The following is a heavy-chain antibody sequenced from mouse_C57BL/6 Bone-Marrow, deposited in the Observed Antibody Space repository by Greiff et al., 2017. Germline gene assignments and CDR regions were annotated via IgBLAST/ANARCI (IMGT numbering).Heavy chain of an antibody. J-gene: IGHJ1*03. Sequence: QVQLQQSGAELVKPGASVKISCKASGYAFSSYWMNWVKQRPGKGLEWIGQIYPGDGDTNYNGKFKGKATLTADKSSSTAYMQLSSLNSEDSAVYFCARGDYGSRDWYFEVWGTGTTVTVSS. CDR1: GYAFSSYW. CDR2: IYPGDGDT. D-gene: IGHD1-1*01. V-gene: IGHV1-80*01. CDR3: ARGDYGSRDWYFEV.